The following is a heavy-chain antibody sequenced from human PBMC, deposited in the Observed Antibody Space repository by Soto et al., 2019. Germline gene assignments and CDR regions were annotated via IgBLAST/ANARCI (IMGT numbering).Heavy chain of an antibody. J-gene: IGHJ6*02. D-gene: IGHD3-3*01. Sequence: RRLSCAASGFTFSSYAMSWVRQAPGKGLEWVSAISGSGGSTYYADSVKGRFTISRDNSKNTLYLQMNGLRAEDTAVYYCAKMGVVIPLVWGQGTTVTVSS. V-gene: IGHV3-23*01. CDR1: GFTFSSYA. CDR3: AKMGVVIPLV. CDR2: ISGSGGST.